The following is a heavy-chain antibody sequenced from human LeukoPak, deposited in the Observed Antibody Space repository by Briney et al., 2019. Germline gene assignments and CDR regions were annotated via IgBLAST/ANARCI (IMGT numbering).Heavy chain of an antibody. CDR3: ARDRGSSGWYPPENWFDP. J-gene: IGHJ5*02. CDR1: GGSFSGYY. CDR2: INHSGST. Sequence: SETLSLTCAVYGGSFSGYYWSWIRQPPGKGLEWIGEINHSGSTNYNPSLKSRVTISVDTSKNQFSLKLSSVTAADTAVYYCARDRGSSGWYPPENWFDPWGQGTLVTVSS. D-gene: IGHD6-19*01. V-gene: IGHV4-34*01.